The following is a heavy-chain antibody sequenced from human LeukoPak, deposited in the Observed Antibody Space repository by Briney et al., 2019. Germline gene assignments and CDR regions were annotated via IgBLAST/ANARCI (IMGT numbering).Heavy chain of an antibody. V-gene: IGHV3-30*03. CDR1: GFTFSSYG. Sequence: GGSLRLSCAASGFTFSSYGMHWVRQAPGKGLEWVAVISYDGSNKYYADSVKGRFTISRDNSKNTLYLQMNSLRAEDTAVYHCIAVTTPSDYWGQGTLVTVSS. CDR2: ISYDGSNK. J-gene: IGHJ4*02. D-gene: IGHD4-17*01. CDR3: IAVTTPSDY.